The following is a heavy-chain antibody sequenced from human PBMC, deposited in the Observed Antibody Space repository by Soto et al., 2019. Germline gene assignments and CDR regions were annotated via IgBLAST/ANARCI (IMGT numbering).Heavy chain of an antibody. Sequence: ASVKVSCKASGYTFTSYDINWVRQATGQGLEWMGWMNPNSGNTGYAQKFQGRVTMTRNTSISTAYMELSSLRSEDTAVYYCARSIRSRIAARLKGFWFDHWGQGTLVTVSS. J-gene: IGHJ5*02. V-gene: IGHV1-8*01. CDR3: ARSIRSRIAARLKGFWFDH. D-gene: IGHD6-6*01. CDR2: MNPNSGNT. CDR1: GYTFTSYD.